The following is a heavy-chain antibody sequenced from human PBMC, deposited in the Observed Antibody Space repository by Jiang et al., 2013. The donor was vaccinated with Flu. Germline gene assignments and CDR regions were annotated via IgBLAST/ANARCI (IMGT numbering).Heavy chain of an antibody. CDR3: ARDVGLGRGGVY. CDR2: INAGNGNT. V-gene: IGHV1-3*01. Sequence: SGAEVKKPGASVKVSCKASGYTFTSYAMHWVRQAPGQRLEWMGWINAGNGNTKYSQKFQGRVTITRDTSASTAYMELSSLRSEDTAVYYCARDVGLGRGGVYWGQGTLVTVSS. D-gene: IGHD3-10*01. J-gene: IGHJ4*02. CDR1: GYTFTSYA.